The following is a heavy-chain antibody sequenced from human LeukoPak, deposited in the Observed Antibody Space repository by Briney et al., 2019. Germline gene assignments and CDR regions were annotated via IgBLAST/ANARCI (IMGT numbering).Heavy chain of an antibody. CDR3: ARVRDCTNGVCSMILFDY. CDR1: GGSFSGYY. CDR2: IYYSGST. J-gene: IGHJ4*02. V-gene: IGHV4-34*01. D-gene: IGHD2-8*01. Sequence: PSETLSLTCAVYGGSFSGYYWGWIRQPPGKGLEWIGSIYYSGSTYYNPSLKSRVTISVDTSKNQFSLKLSSVTAADTAVYYCARVRDCTNGVCSMILFDYWGQGTLVTVSS.